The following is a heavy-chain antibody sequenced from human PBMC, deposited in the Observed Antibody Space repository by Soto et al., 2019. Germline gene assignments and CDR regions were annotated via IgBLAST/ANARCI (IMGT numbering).Heavy chain of an antibody. CDR1: GFTVSSNY. CDR3: ARDEASIAARRHYYYGMDV. V-gene: IGHV3-53*01. Sequence: PGGSLRLSCAASGFTVSSNYMSWVRQAPGKGLEWVSVIYSGGSTYYADSVKGRFTISRDNSKNTLYLQMNSLRAEDTAVYYCARDEASIAARRHYYYGMDVWGQGTTVTSP. CDR2: IYSGGST. J-gene: IGHJ6*02. D-gene: IGHD6-6*01.